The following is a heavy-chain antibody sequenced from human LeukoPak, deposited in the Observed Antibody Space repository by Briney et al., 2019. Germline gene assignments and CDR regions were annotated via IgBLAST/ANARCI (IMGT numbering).Heavy chain of an antibody. D-gene: IGHD6-13*01. CDR1: GFTFSSYA. Sequence: GGSLRLSCAASGFTFSSYAMSWVCQAPGKRLDWVAAISGSGGSTYYADSVKGRFTISRDNSKNTLYLQMNSLRAEDTAVYYCAKDRQQLVRPEYFQHWGRGTLVTVSS. J-gene: IGHJ1*01. CDR3: AKDRQQLVRPEYFQH. CDR2: ISGSGGST. V-gene: IGHV3-23*01.